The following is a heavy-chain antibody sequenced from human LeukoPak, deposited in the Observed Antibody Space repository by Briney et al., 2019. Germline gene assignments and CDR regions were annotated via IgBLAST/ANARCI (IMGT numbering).Heavy chain of an antibody. CDR2: ISYDGSNK. V-gene: IGHV3-30*04. CDR1: GLTFSSYD. D-gene: IGHD6-13*01. CDR3: AGERRYSSSWYSYSSGWYLDY. J-gene: IGHJ4*02. Sequence: GGSLRLSCAASGLTFSSYDMHWVRQAPGKGLKWVAVISYDGSNKYYADSVKGRFTISRDNSKNTLYLQMNSLRAEDTAVYYCAGERRYSSSWYSYSSGWYLDYWGQGTLVTVSS.